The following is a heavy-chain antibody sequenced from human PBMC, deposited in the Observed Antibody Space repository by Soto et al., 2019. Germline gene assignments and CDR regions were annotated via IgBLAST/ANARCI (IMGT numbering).Heavy chain of an antibody. Sequence: PSETLSLTCTVSGGSISSYYWSWIRQPPGKGLEWIGYIYYSGSTNYNPSLKSRVTISVDTSKNQFSLKLSSVTAADTAVYYCARSPGSSWLPIDYWGQGTLVTVSS. CDR1: GGSISSYY. V-gene: IGHV4-59*08. D-gene: IGHD6-13*01. CDR2: IYYSGST. CDR3: ARSPGSSWLPIDY. J-gene: IGHJ4*02.